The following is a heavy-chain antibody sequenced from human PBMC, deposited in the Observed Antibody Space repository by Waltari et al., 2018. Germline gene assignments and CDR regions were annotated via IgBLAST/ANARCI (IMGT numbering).Heavy chain of an antibody. CDR2: IYYSGST. CDR1: GGSISSGGYY. J-gene: IGHJ3*02. D-gene: IGHD3-22*01. Sequence: QVQLQESGPGLVKPSQTLSLTCTVSGGSISSGGYYWSWIRQHPGKGLEVIGYIYYSGSTYYNPSLKSRVTISVDTSKNQFSLKLSSVTAADTAVYYCARFPFPYTMIADAFDIWGQGTMVTVSS. V-gene: IGHV4-31*03. CDR3: ARFPFPYTMIADAFDI.